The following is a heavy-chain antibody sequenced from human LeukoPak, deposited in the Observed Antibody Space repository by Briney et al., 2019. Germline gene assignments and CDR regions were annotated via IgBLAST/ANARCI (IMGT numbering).Heavy chain of an antibody. Sequence: SETLSLTCTVSGGSISSGDYYWSWIRQPPGKGLEWIGYIYYSGSTYYNPSLKSRVTISVDTSKNQFPLKLSSVTAADTAVYYCARNVLRYFDWLLYFDLWGQGTLVTASS. D-gene: IGHD3-9*01. CDR2: IYYSGST. CDR3: ARNVLRYFDWLLYFDL. V-gene: IGHV4-30-4*01. J-gene: IGHJ5*02. CDR1: GGSISSGDYY.